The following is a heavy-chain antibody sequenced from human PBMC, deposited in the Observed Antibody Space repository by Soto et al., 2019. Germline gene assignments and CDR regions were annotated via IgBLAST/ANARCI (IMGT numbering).Heavy chain of an antibody. CDR3: ARSPITMVRGATYYYYGMDV. Sequence: ASVKVSCKASGGTFSSYAISWVRQAPGQGLEWMGGIIPIFGTANYAQKFQGRVTITADESTSTAYMELSSLRSEDTAVYYCARSPITMVRGATYYYYGMDVWGKGTTVTVSS. J-gene: IGHJ6*04. CDR1: GGTFSSYA. V-gene: IGHV1-69*13. CDR2: IIPIFGTA. D-gene: IGHD3-10*01.